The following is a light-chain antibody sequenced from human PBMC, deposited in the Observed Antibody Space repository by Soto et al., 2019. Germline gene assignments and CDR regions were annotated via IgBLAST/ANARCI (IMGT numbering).Light chain of an antibody. CDR2: GAS. J-gene: IGKJ1*01. CDR1: QSVSSSY. V-gene: IGKV3-20*01. CDR3: QQYGSSSWT. Sequence: EIXLTQAPGTLSLSPGERATISXXXIQSVSSSYLAWYQQKPGQAPRLLIYGASSRATGIPDRFSGSGSGTDFTLTIFRLEPEDFAVYYCQQYGSSSWTFGQGTKVDIK.